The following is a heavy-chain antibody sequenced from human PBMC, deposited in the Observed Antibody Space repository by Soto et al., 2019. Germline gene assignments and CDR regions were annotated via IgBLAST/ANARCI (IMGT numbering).Heavy chain of an antibody. CDR3: ARARKYSTPPFDY. J-gene: IGHJ4*02. CDR2: IYYSGST. CDR1: GGSISSGDYY. V-gene: IGHV4-30-4*01. D-gene: IGHD2-21*01. Sequence: SETLSLTCTVSGGSISSGDYYWSWIRQPPGKGLEWIGYIYYSGSTYYNPSLKSRVTISVDTSKNQFSLKLSSVTAADTAVYYCARARKYSTPPFDYWGQGTLVTVSS.